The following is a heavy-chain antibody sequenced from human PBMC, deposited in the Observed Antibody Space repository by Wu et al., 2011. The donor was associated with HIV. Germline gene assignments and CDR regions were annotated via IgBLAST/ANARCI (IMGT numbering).Heavy chain of an antibody. V-gene: IGHV1-69*01. CDR3: TRGSGTYRYYYGGDV. J-gene: IGHJ6*04. CDR1: GGTFNSYV. CDR2: VIPIFGTP. Sequence: QVQLVQSGAEVKRPGSSVTVSCRLSGGTFNSYVIGWVRQAPGQGLEWVGGVIPIFGTPNYAQKFQGRVTIGTDESTSTAYMELSSLRSEDTAVYYCTRGSGTYRYYYGGDVWGKGLTVTVSS. D-gene: IGHD1-26*01.